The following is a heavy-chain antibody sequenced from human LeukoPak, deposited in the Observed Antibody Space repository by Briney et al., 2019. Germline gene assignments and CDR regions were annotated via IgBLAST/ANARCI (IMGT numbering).Heavy chain of an antibody. CDR3: ARGAYGSGSLAWFDP. D-gene: IGHD3-10*01. CDR2: IYSSVST. CDR1: GGSISTYY. J-gene: IGHJ5*02. V-gene: IGHV4-4*07. Sequence: SETLSLTCTVSGGSISTYYWSWIRQPAGKGLEWIGRIYSSVSTNYNPSLKSRVTMSLDTSKNQFSLKLSSVTAADTAVYYCARGAYGSGSLAWFDPWGQGTLVTVSS.